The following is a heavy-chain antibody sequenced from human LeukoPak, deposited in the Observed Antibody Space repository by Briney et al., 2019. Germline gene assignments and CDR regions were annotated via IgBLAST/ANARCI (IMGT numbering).Heavy chain of an antibody. CDR2: IYPGDSET. CDR1: GYSFTSYW. V-gene: IGHV5-51*01. J-gene: IGHJ4*02. CDR3: ARRSSGGSYWD. Sequence: GESLKISCKGSGYSFTSYWIAWVRQMPGKGLEWMAVIYPGDSETRYSPSFQGQVTISADKSITTAYLQWSSLKASDTAMYYCARRSSGGSYWDWGQGTLVTVSS. D-gene: IGHD1-26*01.